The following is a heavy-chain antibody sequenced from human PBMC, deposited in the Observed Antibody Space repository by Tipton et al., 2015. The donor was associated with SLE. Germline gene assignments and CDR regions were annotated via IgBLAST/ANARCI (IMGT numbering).Heavy chain of an antibody. V-gene: IGHV4-28*01. CDR2: IYYSGST. J-gene: IGHJ3*02. CDR1: GYSISSGYY. D-gene: IGHD6-13*01. Sequence: TLSLTCAVSGYSISSGYYWGWIRQPPGKGLEWVGYIYYSGSTYYNPSLKSRLTMSVDTSKNQFSLKLASVTAADTAVYYCARGPSSSWYGDAFDIWGQGTMVTVSS. CDR3: ARGPSSSWYGDAFDI.